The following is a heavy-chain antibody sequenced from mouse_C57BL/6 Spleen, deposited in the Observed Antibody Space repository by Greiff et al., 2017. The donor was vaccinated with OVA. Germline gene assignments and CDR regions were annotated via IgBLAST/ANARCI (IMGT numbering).Heavy chain of an antibody. V-gene: IGHV5-17*01. CDR3: ARRHLYFDY. CDR2: ISSDSSPT. J-gene: IGHJ2*01. Sequence: EVQRVESGGGLVQPGGSLKLSCAASGFTFSDYGMPWVRQAPEKGLEWVASISSDSSPTYYAHTVQRRFTISRDNAKNTLFLQMTSRMSEDTAMYYCARRHLYFDYWGQGTTLTVSS. D-gene: IGHD3-1*01. CDR1: GFTFSDYG.